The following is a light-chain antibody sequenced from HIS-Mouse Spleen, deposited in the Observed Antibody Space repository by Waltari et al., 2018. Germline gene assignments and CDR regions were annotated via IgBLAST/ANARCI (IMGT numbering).Light chain of an antibody. CDR3: CSYAGSYTLV. V-gene: IGLV2-11*02. Sequence: QSALTQPRSVSGSPGQSLPIPCTGTRSDFGVYNYVSWYQQHPGKAPKLMIYDVSKRPSGVPDRFSGSKSGNTASLTISGLQAEDEADYYCCSYAGSYTLVFGGGTKLTVL. CDR1: RSDFGVYNY. J-gene: IGLJ2*01. CDR2: DVS.